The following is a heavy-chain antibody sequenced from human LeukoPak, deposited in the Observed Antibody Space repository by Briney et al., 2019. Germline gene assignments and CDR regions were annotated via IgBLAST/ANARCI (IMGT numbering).Heavy chain of an antibody. Sequence: GGSLRLSCAASGFTFSSYSMNWVRQAPGRGLEWVSSISSSSSYIYYADSVKGRFTISRDNAKNSLYLQMNSLRAEDTAVYYCAKTGDDAFDIWGQGTMVTVSS. V-gene: IGHV3-21*01. CDR1: GFTFSSYS. CDR2: ISSSSSYI. D-gene: IGHD7-27*01. J-gene: IGHJ3*02. CDR3: AKTGDDAFDI.